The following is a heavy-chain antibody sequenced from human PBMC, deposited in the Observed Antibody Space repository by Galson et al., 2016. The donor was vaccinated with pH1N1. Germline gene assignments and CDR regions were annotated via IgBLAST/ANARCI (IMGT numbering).Heavy chain of an antibody. CDR3: ARANNLDY. J-gene: IGHJ4*02. CDR1: GFTFGDFA. CDR2: IKQDGSAT. Sequence: SLRLSCAASGFTFGDFAMSWVRQAPGKGLEWVANIKQDGSATYYVDSVKGRFTISRDNAKNSLYLQMNSLRAEDTAVYYCARANNLDYWGQGTLVTVSS. V-gene: IGHV3-7*01. D-gene: IGHD1/OR15-1a*01.